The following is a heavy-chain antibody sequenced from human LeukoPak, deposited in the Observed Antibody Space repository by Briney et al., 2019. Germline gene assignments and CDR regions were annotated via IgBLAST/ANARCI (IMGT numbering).Heavy chain of an antibody. V-gene: IGHV3-7*05. D-gene: IGHD3-3*01. J-gene: IGHJ4*02. CDR1: GFTFSSYW. CDR3: ARAPDDYDFWSGPFDY. CDR2: IKQDGSEK. Sequence: GGSLRLSCAASGFTFSSYWMSWVRQAPGKGLEWVANIKQDGSEKYYVDSVKGRFTISRDNAKNSLYLQVNSLRADDTAVYYCARAPDDYDFWSGPFDYWGRGTLVTVSS.